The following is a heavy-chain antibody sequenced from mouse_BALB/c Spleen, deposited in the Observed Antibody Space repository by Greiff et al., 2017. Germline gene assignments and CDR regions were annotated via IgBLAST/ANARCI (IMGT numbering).Heavy chain of an antibody. D-gene: IGHD1-1*01. J-gene: IGHJ4*01. Sequence: EVMLVESGGGLVQPGGSRKLSCAASGFTFSSFGMHWVRQAPEKGLEWVAYISSGSSTIYYADTVKGRFTISRDNPKNTLFLQMTSLRSEDTAMYYCAREATVERMDYWGQGTSVTVSS. V-gene: IGHV5-17*02. CDR3: AREATVERMDY. CDR1: GFTFSSFG. CDR2: ISSGSSTI.